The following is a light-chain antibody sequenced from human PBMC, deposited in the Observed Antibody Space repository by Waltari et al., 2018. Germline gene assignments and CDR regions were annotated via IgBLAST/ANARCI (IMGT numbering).Light chain of an antibody. V-gene: IGKV3-11*01. CDR1: QSVGSY. CDR2: DAS. Sequence: EIVLTQSPDTLSLSPGVTATLSCRASQSVGSYLAWYQHKPGQPPRLLIYDASNRATGVPARFRGSGSGTDFTLTISSLEAEDFAVYYCQQRSNWTPHTFGQGARLEIK. CDR3: QQRSNWTPHT. J-gene: IGKJ2*01.